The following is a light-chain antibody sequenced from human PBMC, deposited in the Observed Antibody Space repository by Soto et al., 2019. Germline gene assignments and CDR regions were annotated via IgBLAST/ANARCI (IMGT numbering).Light chain of an antibody. CDR3: QQYNKWPQYT. V-gene: IGKV3-15*01. CDR2: GAS. Sequence: EIVMTQSPATLSVSPGQRATLSCRASQSVSTNLAWYQQKPGQAPGLLVYGASTRATGVPARFSGSGSGTEFTLTIDSLQSEDIAVYYCQQYNKWPQYTFGQGTKLEIK. CDR1: QSVSTN. J-gene: IGKJ2*01.